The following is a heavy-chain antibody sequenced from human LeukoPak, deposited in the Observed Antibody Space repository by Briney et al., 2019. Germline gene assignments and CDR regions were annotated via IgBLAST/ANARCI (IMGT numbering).Heavy chain of an antibody. CDR1: GGSISSDY. CDR3: ARAYDFWSGYFYSFDY. V-gene: IGHV4-4*07. J-gene: IGHJ4*02. D-gene: IGHD3-3*01. Sequence: SETLSLTCTVSGGSISSDYWSWIRQPDGKGLEWIGRIYTSGSTNYNPSLKSRVSMSVDTSTNQFSLKLSSVTAADTAVYYCARAYDFWSGYFYSFDYWGQGTLVTVSS. CDR2: IYTSGST.